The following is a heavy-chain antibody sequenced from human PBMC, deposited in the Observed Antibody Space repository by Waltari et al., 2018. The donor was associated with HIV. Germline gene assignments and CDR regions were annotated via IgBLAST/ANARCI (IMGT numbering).Heavy chain of an antibody. CDR2: IFHREKP. D-gene: IGHD3-10*01. J-gene: IGHJ2*01. V-gene: IGHV4-31*03. CDR3: ARGLAKLYPLKSNNYLHFDL. Sequence: QVQLQESGPGLVKPSQTLSLTCNVSGVSTTSDAYYWHWVRIHPDKGLEWIGYIFHREKPSYNPSLKNRLTMSLDTSENRLSLRLNSVTAADTALYYCARGLAKLYPLKSNNYLHFDLWGRGTRVTVSS. CDR1: GVSTTSDAYY.